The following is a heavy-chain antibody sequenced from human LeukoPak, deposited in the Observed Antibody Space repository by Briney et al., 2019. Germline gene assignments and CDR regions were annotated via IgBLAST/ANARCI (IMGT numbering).Heavy chain of an antibody. CDR1: VFTFRNFW. D-gene: IGHD5-18*01. J-gene: IGHJ5*02. V-gene: IGHV3-7*02. Sequence: PGRSLRLSCATSVFTFRNFWMSSVRGAPGKGREGLANIKQGGREKSYSDSVKCRFTISRDNAKNTLYMQMNSLRDEDTAVYSCARVGVGYRYDNWFDPWGQGTLVTVSS. CDR2: IKQGGREK. CDR3: ARVGVGYRYDNWFDP.